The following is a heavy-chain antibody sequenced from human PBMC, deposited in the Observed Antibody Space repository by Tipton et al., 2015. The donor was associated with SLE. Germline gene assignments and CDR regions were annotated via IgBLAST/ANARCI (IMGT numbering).Heavy chain of an antibody. V-gene: IGHV4-59*11. CDR3: ARDLST. J-gene: IGHJ4*02. CDR2: IYYSGST. Sequence: TLSLTCTVSGGSFSSHYWSWIRQPPGKGLEWIGYIYYSGSTNYNPSLKSRVTISVDTSKNQFSLKLSSVTAADTAVYYCARDLSTGGQGTLVTVSS. CDR1: GGSFSSHY.